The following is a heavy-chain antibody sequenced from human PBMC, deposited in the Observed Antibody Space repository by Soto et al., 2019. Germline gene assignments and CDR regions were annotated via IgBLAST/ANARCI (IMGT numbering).Heavy chain of an antibody. CDR2: IYYSGTT. CDR3: ARDRRGTKSPRYNWFDP. J-gene: IGHJ5*02. Sequence: PSETLSLTCAVSGGSISSPDYYWSWIRQPPGKGLEWIGYIYYSGTTDYNPSLKSRVSISIDTSENLFSLKLSSVTAADTAVYYCARDRRGTKSPRYNWFDPWGQGTLVTVSS. V-gene: IGHV4-30-4*01. D-gene: IGHD3-16*01. CDR1: GGSISSPDYY.